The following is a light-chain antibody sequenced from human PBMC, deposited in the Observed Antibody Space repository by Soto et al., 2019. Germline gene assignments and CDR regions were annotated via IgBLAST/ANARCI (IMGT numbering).Light chain of an antibody. CDR1: HSIRYY. J-gene: IGKJ1*01. CDR2: GAS. CDR3: QHHNSYSQT. V-gene: IGKV1-5*01. Sequence: DIQLTQSPPTLSASVGDRVTITCRASHSIRYYLAWYQQMPGKAPKLLIYGASSLQSGVPSRFSGNGSGTEFTLTISSLQPDDFAAYFCQHHNSYSQTFGQGTKVDIK.